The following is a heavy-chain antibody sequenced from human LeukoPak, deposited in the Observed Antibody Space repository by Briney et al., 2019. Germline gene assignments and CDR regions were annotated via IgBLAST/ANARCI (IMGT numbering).Heavy chain of an antibody. J-gene: IGHJ4*02. Sequence: SETLSLTCSISGGSISSSSYYWGWIRQPPGKGLGWIASIYYSGSTYYNPSLKSRVTISVDTSKNQFSLKLSSVTAADTAVYYCARRRSRGDYFDYWGQGTLVTVSS. D-gene: IGHD3-10*01. CDR3: ARRRSRGDYFDY. CDR2: IYYSGST. CDR1: GGSISSSSYY. V-gene: IGHV4-39*01.